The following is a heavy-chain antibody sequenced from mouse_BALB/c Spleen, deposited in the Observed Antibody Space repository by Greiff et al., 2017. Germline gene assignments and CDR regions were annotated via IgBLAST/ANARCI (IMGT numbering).Heavy chain of an antibody. Sequence: EVQLVESGGGLVQPGGSLKLSCAASGFTFSSYTMSWVRQTPEKRLEWVAYISNGGGSTYYPDTVKGRFTISRDNAKNTLYLQMSSLKSEDTAMYYCARQLGGYYYFDYWGQGTTLTVSS. D-gene: IGHD2-3*01. J-gene: IGHJ2*01. V-gene: IGHV5-12-2*01. CDR2: ISNGGGST. CDR1: GFTFSSYT. CDR3: ARQLGGYYYFDY.